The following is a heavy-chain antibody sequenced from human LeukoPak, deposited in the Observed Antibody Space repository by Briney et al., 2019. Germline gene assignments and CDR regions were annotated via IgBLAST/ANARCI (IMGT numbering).Heavy chain of an antibody. Sequence: GGSLRLSCAASGFTFSSYEMNWVRQAPGKGLGWVSYISSSGSTIYYADSVKGRFTISRDNAKNSLYLQMNSLRAEDTAVYYCAQRLRFLDFDYWGQGTLVTVSS. CDR1: GFTFSSYE. CDR2: ISSSGSTI. D-gene: IGHD3-3*01. V-gene: IGHV3-48*03. CDR3: AQRLRFLDFDY. J-gene: IGHJ4*02.